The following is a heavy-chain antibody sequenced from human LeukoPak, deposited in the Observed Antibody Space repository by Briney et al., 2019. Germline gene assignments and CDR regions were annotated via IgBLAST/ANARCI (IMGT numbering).Heavy chain of an antibody. Sequence: GGSLRLSCAASGFIFSSYWMSWVRQAPGQGLEWVSVIYSGGSTYYADSVKGRFTISRDNSKNTLYLQMNSLRAEDTAVYYCARDYGDYDRAFDIWGQGTMVTVSS. V-gene: IGHV3-66*01. CDR1: GFIFSSYW. D-gene: IGHD4-17*01. CDR3: ARDYGDYDRAFDI. CDR2: IYSGGST. J-gene: IGHJ3*02.